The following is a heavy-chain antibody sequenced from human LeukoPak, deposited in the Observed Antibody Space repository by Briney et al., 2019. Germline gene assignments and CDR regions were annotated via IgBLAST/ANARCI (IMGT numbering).Heavy chain of an antibody. J-gene: IGHJ6*02. CDR2: ISGSGGST. Sequence: GGSLRLSCAASGFTFSSYAMSWVRQAPGKGLEWISAISGSGGSTYYAASVKGRFTISRDNSKNTLYLQMNSLRAEDTAVYYCAKDQEKYCSSTSCPYYGMDVWGQGTTVTVSS. CDR1: GFTFSSYA. V-gene: IGHV3-23*01. D-gene: IGHD2-2*01. CDR3: AKDQEKYCSSTSCPYYGMDV.